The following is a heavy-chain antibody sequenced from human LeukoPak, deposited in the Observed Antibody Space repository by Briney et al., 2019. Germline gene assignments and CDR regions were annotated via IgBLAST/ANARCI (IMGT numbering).Heavy chain of an antibody. V-gene: IGHV4-39*07. CDR1: GSSINSSNCF. CDR2: IYYSGST. J-gene: IGHJ5*02. D-gene: IGHD1-26*01. CDR3: ARDTSGSYFS. Sequence: SETLSLTCTVSGSSINSSNCFWGWIRQPPGKGLAWIGNIYYSGSTYYNPSLKSRVTISVDTSKNQFSLKLSSVTAADTAVYYCARDTSGSYFSWGQGTLVTVSS.